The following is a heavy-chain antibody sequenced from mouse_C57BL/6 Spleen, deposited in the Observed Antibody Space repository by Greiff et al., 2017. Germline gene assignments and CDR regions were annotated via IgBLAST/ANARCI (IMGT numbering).Heavy chain of an antibody. Sequence: VQLQQPGAELVKPGASVKMSCKASGYTFTSYWITWVKQRPGQGLEWIGDIYPGSGSTNYNEKFKSKATLTVDTSSSTDYMHLSSLTSEDSAVYYCARSRITTGMDYWGQGTSVTVST. D-gene: IGHD1-1*01. V-gene: IGHV1-55*01. CDR2: IYPGSGST. CDR3: ARSRITTGMDY. J-gene: IGHJ4*01. CDR1: GYTFTSYW.